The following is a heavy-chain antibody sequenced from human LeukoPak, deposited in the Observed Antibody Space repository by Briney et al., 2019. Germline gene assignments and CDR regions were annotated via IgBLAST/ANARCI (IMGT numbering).Heavy chain of an antibody. D-gene: IGHD3-10*01. Sequence: ASVKVSCKASGYTFTGYYMHWVRQAPGQGLEWMGWINPNSGGTNYAQKFQGRVTMTRDTSISTAYMELSRLRSDDTAVYYCARGPRLTTMVRGVIFYYWGQGTLVTVSS. CDR3: ARGPRLTTMVRGVIFYY. V-gene: IGHV1-2*02. J-gene: IGHJ4*02. CDR2: INPNSGGT. CDR1: GYTFTGYY.